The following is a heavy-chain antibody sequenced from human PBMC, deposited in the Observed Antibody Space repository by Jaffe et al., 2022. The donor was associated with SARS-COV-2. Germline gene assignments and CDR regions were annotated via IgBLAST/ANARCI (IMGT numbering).Heavy chain of an antibody. CDR2: INAGNGNT. V-gene: IGHV1-3*01. J-gene: IGHJ4*02. D-gene: IGHD5-12*01. CDR3: ARDQTSGYSGYDWETAGRYFDY. CDR1: GYTFTSFA. Sequence: QVQLVQSGAEVKRPGASVKVSCKASGYTFTSFAMHWVRQAPGQGLEWMGWINAGNGNTKYSQNFQGRVTITRDTSAGTAFMELSSLRSEDTAVYYCARDQTSGYSGYDWETAGRYFDYWGQGTLVTVSS.